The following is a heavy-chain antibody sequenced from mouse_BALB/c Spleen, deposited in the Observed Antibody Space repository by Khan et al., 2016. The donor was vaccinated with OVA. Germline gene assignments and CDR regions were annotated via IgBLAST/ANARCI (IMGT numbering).Heavy chain of an antibody. J-gene: IGHJ4*01. CDR3: ERPPYLSYVMAD. CDR1: GYTFTNYG. Sequence: QIQLVQSGPEVKKPGETVKISCKASGYTFTNYGMNWVKQAPGKGLKWMGWINTYTGEPTSADDFKGRFAFSLETSASTASLQINNLQHEDTATTFCERPPYLSYVMADWSAGTSVTVSS. V-gene: IGHV9-3-1*01. CDR2: INTYTGEP.